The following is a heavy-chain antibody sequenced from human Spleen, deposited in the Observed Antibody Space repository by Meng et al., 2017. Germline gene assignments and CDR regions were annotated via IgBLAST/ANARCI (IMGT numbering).Heavy chain of an antibody. CDR1: GFTFSSYA. V-gene: IGHV3-23*01. Sequence: GESLKISCVASGFTFSSYAMTWVRQAPGKGLEWVSGMSGSGDKTYYADSVKGRFTISRDNSWNTMYLQMNSLRAEDTAVYYCARDDVGSDVYYFDYWGQGTLVTVSS. CDR3: ARDDVGSDVYYFDY. CDR2: MSGSGDKT. D-gene: IGHD2-15*01. J-gene: IGHJ4*02.